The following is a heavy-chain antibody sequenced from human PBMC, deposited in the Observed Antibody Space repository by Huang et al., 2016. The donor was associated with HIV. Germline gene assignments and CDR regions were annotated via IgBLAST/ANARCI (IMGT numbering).Heavy chain of an antibody. J-gene: IGHJ4*02. CDR1: GDSFSSYW. Sequence: VQLVQSGAEVKKPGESLKISCKGSGDSFSSYWIAWVRQMPGKGLEWRGIIFPDDADTTYSPSFEGQVTISADNSIGTAYLQWSSLKASDTAMYYCARRFSSSSGYFDYWGQGSLVTVSS. CDR2: IFPDDADT. D-gene: IGHD6-6*01. CDR3: ARRFSSSSGYFDY. V-gene: IGHV5-51*01.